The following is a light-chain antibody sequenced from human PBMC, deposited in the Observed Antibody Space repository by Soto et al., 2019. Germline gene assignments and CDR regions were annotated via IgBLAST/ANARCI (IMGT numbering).Light chain of an antibody. Sequence: QSALTQPASVSGSPGQSITISCSGSSRDIGNNNNVSWYQQHPDKAPKLMIYEVTDRPSGVSNRFSGSKSGSTASLTISGLQADDEADYYCKSFTDSHLYVFGTGTKVTVL. CDR1: SRDIGNNNN. CDR3: KSFTDSHLYV. V-gene: IGLV2-14*01. CDR2: EVT. J-gene: IGLJ1*01.